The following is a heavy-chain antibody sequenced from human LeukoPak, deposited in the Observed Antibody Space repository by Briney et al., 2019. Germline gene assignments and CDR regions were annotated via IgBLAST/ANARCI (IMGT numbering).Heavy chain of an antibody. CDR1: GYTFTNYW. V-gene: IGHV5-51*01. Sequence: GESLKISCKGSGYTFTNYWIGWVRQMPGKGLEWMGIMYPGDSDTRYSPSFQGQVTISADKSISTAYLQWSSLKASDTAMYYCARGDYGDFRVFYTLFDYWGQGTLVTVSS. CDR3: ARGDYGDFRVFYTLFDY. D-gene: IGHD4-17*01. CDR2: MYPGDSDT. J-gene: IGHJ4*02.